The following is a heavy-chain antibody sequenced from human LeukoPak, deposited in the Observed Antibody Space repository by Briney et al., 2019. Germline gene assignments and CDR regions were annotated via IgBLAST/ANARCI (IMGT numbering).Heavy chain of an antibody. J-gene: IGHJ4*02. Sequence: EASVKVSCKASGYTFTGYYIHWVRQAPGQGPEWMGWINPNSGGTNYAQKFLGRVTMTRDTSISTVYMELSRLRPDDTAVYYCARAKPKNMVRGLIMRRESRYYFDYWGQGTLVTVSS. CDR3: ARAKPKNMVRGLIMRRESRYYFDY. CDR1: GYTFTGYY. CDR2: INPNSGGT. V-gene: IGHV1-2*02. D-gene: IGHD3-10*01.